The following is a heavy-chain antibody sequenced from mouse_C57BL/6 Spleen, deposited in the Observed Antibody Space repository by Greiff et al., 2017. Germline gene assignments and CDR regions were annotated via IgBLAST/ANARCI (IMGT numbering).Heavy chain of an antibody. J-gene: IGHJ4*01. CDR2: IDPENGDT. Sequence: VQLKQSGAELVRPGASVKLSCTASGFNIKDDYMHWVKQRPEQGLEWIGWIDPENGDTEYASKFQGKATITADTSSNTAYLQLSSLTSEDPAVYYCTTSYAMDYWGQGTSVTVSS. CDR3: TTSYAMDY. V-gene: IGHV14-4*01. CDR1: GFNIKDDY.